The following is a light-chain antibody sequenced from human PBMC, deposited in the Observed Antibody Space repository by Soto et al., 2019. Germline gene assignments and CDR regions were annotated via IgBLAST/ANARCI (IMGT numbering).Light chain of an antibody. J-gene: IGKJ1*01. CDR3: QQYNSYSWT. V-gene: IGKV1-5*03. CDR1: QSISSW. CDR2: KAS. Sequence: DIQMTQSPSTLSASVGDRVTITCRASQSISSWLAWYQQKPGKAPKLLIYKASSLESGVPSRFSGSGSGPEFTLTISSLQHDDFATYYCQQYNSYSWTFGQGTKVEIK.